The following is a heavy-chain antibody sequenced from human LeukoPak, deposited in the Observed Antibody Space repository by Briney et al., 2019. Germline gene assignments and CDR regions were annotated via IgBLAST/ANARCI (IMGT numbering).Heavy chain of an antibody. CDR3: ARVRDSSGYYSPTDAFDI. D-gene: IGHD3-22*01. J-gene: IGHJ3*02. CDR1: GYTFIGYY. V-gene: IGHV1-2*02. CDR2: INPNSGGT. Sequence: ASVKVSCKASGYTFIGYYMHWVRQAPGQGLEWMGWINPNSGGTNYAQKFQGRVTMTRDTSISTAYMELSRLRSDDTAVYYCARVRDSSGYYSPTDAFDIWGQGTMVTVSS.